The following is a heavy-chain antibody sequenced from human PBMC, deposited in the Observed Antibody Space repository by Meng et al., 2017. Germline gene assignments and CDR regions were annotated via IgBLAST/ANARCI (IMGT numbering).Heavy chain of an antibody. CDR1: GFTFSSYA. J-gene: IGHJ4*02. D-gene: IGHD4-17*01. CDR3: ARGDYGDYG. CDR2: ISYDGSNK. V-gene: IGHV3-30*04. Sequence: GESLKISCAASGFTFSSYAMHWVRQAPGKGLEWVAVISYDGSNKYYADSVKGRFTISRDNSKNTLYLQMNSLRAEDTAVYHCARGDYGDYGWGQGTLVTVSS.